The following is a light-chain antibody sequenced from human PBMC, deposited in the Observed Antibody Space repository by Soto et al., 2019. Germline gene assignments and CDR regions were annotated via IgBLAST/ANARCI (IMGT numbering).Light chain of an antibody. CDR1: QSVRSSD. V-gene: IGKV3-20*01. Sequence: EVGLTQSPGTLSLSPGERATLSCRASQSVRSSDVAWYQQKPGQAPRLLIYGASSRATGIPDRFSGSGSGTDFTLTISRLEHEDFAVYYCQLYGSATFTFGPGTTVEIK. CDR3: QLYGSATFT. CDR2: GAS. J-gene: IGKJ3*01.